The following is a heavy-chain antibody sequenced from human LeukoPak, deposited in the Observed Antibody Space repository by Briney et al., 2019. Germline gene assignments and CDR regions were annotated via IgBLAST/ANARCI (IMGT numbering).Heavy chain of an antibody. CDR2: IRSDGSDK. D-gene: IGHD1-26*01. Sequence: PGRSLRLSCAASGFTFSSYGIHWARQAPGKGLEWVAFIRSDGSDKYYADSLKGRFTISRDNSKNTLYLQMTSLRDEDTAVYYCAKERDLVRATYYFGSWGQGTLVTVSS. J-gene: IGHJ4*02. V-gene: IGHV3-30*02. CDR3: AKERDLVRATYYFGS. CDR1: GFTFSSYG.